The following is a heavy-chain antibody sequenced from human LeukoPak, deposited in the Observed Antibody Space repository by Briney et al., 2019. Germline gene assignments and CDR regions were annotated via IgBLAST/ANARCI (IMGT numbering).Heavy chain of an antibody. V-gene: IGHV3-66*01. D-gene: IGHD3-22*01. Sequence: GGSLRLSCAASGFTVSSNYMSWVRQAPGKGLEWVSVIYSGGSTYYADSVKGRFTISRGNSKNTLYLQMNSLRAEDTAVYYCARDGDSSGPIDYWGQGTLVTVSS. CDR1: GFTVSSNY. J-gene: IGHJ4*02. CDR3: ARDGDSSGPIDY. CDR2: IYSGGST.